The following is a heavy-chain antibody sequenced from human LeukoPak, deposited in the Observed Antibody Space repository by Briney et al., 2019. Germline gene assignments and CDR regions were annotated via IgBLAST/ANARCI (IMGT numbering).Heavy chain of an antibody. V-gene: IGHV4-59*12. CDR3: ARGEGYQLLWGFDN. Sequence: SETLSLTCTVSGGSISSYYWSWIRQPPGKGLEWIGYIYYSGSTNYNPSLKSRVTISVDTSKNQFSLKLSSVTAADTAVYYCARGEGYQLLWGFDNWGQGTLVTVSS. D-gene: IGHD2-2*01. J-gene: IGHJ4*02. CDR2: IYYSGST. CDR1: GGSISSYY.